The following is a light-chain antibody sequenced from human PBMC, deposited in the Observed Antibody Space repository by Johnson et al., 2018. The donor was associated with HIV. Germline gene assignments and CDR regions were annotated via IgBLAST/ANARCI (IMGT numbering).Light chain of an antibody. V-gene: IGLV1-51*02. CDR3: GTWDSSLSAYV. Sequence: QSVLTQPPSVSAAPGQKVTISCSGSSSNSGNNYVSWYQQLPGTAPKLLIYENNKRPSGIPDRFSGSKSGTSATLGITGLQTGDEADYYCGTWDSSLSAYVVGTGTKVTVL. J-gene: IGLJ1*01. CDR2: ENN. CDR1: SSNSGNNY.